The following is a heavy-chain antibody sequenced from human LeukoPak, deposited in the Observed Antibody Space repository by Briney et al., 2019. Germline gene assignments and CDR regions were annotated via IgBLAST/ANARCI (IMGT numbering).Heavy chain of an antibody. CDR2: IWSDGTNQ. D-gene: IGHD4-11*01. V-gene: IGHV3-33*06. CDR3: AKDAQRGFDYSNSLEY. J-gene: IGHJ4*02. Sequence: GGSLRLSCVASQFRFPFSHYGMHWVRQAPGRGLEWVAVIWSDGTNQYYADSVRGRFTISRDNSQNTVYLQMNSLRVEDTAVYFCAKDAQRGFDYSNSLEYWGKGTLVTVSS. CDR1: QFRFPFSHYG.